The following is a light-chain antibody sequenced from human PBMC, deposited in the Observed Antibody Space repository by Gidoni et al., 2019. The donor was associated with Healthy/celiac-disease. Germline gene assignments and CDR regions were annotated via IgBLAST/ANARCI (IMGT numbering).Light chain of an antibody. J-gene: IGKJ1*01. CDR1: QGIRNH. CDR3: LQDYNFSWT. V-gene: IGKV1-6*01. CDR2: AAS. Sequence: AVQMTQSPSSLSASAGDRVTITCRASQGIRNHLGWYQQKPGQAPKLLIYAASRSHRGVPSRFSGSGSGTDFTLTISSLQPEDFATYYCLQDYNFSWTFGQGTKVEIK.